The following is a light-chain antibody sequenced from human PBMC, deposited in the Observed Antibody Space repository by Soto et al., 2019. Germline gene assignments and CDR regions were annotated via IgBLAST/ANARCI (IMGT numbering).Light chain of an antibody. CDR1: SSDVGSYNL. V-gene: IGLV2-23*01. CDR2: EGS. Sequence: QSALTQPASVSGSPGQSITISCSGTSSDVGSYNLVSWYQHHPGNAPKLMIYEGSKRPSGVSDRFSGSKSGNTASLTISGLQAEDEADYYCSSYAGSGTSDVVFGGGTKLTVL. J-gene: IGLJ2*01. CDR3: SSYAGSGTSDVV.